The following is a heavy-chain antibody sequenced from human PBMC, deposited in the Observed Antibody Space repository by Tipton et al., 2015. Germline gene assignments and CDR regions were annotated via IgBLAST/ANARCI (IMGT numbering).Heavy chain of an antibody. CDR2: IFHSGST. CDR3: ARGGAGYYYDSVGYLS. CDR1: GGSISSNNYF. D-gene: IGHD3-22*01. V-gene: IGHV4-61*01. Sequence: TLSLTCTVSGGSISSNNYFWSWIRQPPGKGLEWIGYIFHSGSTSYNPSLRSRVFISIDTSKNQFSLKLNSVTAADTAVYYCARGGAGYYYDSVGYLSWGQGTLVPVSS. J-gene: IGHJ5*02.